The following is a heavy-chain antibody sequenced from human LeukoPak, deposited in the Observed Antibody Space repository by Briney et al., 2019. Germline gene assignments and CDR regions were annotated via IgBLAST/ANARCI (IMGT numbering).Heavy chain of an antibody. CDR2: ISESGGYT. D-gene: IGHD3-10*01. V-gene: IGHV3-23*01. Sequence: GGSLRLSCAASGFTFSSYAMSWVRPAPGRGLEWVSGISESGGYTSYADSVKGRFTIFRDNSKNTLYLQMNSLSAEDTAVYYCAKGFRPSYGSGSYYGVDVWGQGTTVTVSS. CDR1: GFTFSSYA. CDR3: AKGFRPSYGSGSYYGVDV. J-gene: IGHJ6*02.